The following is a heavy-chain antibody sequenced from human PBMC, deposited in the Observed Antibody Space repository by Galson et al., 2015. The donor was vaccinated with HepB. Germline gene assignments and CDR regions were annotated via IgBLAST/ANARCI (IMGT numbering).Heavy chain of an antibody. D-gene: IGHD1-7*01. J-gene: IGHJ4*02. CDR3: ASSNYFFHD. CDR2: TYYRSKWYN. Sequence: CAISGDSVSSNVAAWNWIRQSPSRGLEWLGRTYYRSKWYNDYAVSVKSRITINPDTSKNQFSLQLDPVTPEDTAVYYCASSNYFFHDWGQGTLVTVSS. V-gene: IGHV6-1*01. CDR1: GDSVSSNVAA.